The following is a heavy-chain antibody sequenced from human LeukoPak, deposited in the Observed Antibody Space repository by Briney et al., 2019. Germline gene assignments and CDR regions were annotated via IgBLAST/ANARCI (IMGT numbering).Heavy chain of an antibody. D-gene: IGHD1-7*01. V-gene: IGHV4-4*07. J-gene: IGHJ4*02. Sequence: SETLSLTCSVSGVAISDYFWSWIRQPAGRDLEWIGRISTTGSTYLNPSLQSRVRMSVDSSKTHFSLRLSSVTAADTAVYYCASSPSTIGWNWGYYFDFWGQGHLVTVSS. CDR1: GVAISDYF. CDR3: ASSPSTIGWNWGYYFDF. CDR2: ISTTGST.